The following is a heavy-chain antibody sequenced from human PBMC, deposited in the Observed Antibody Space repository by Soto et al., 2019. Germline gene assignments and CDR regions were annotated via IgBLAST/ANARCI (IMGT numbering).Heavy chain of an antibody. CDR2: IWYDGSNK. V-gene: IGHV3-33*01. D-gene: IGHD2-15*01. Sequence: PGGSLRLSCAASGFTFSSYGMHWVRQAPGKGLEWVAVIWYDGSNKYYADSVKGRFTISRDNSKNTLYLQMNSLRAEDTAVYYCARDKIDVAVGTYYYYYMDVWGKGTTVTVSS. CDR3: ARDKIDVAVGTYYYYYMDV. CDR1: GFTFSSYG. J-gene: IGHJ6*03.